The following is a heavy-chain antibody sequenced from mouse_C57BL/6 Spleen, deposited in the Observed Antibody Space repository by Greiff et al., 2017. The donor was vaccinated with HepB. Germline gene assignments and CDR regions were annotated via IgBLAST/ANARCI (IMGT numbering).Heavy chain of an antibody. CDR1: GYTFTSYW. CDR2: IHPNSGST. J-gene: IGHJ2*01. Sequence: QVQLQQSGAELVKPGASVKLSCKASGYTFTSYWMHWVKQRPGQGLEWIGMIHPNSGSTNYNEKFKSKATLTVDKSSSTAYMQLSSLTSEDSAVYYCARTYYYGIDYWGQGTTLTVSS. CDR3: ARTYYYGIDY. D-gene: IGHD1-1*01. V-gene: IGHV1-64*01.